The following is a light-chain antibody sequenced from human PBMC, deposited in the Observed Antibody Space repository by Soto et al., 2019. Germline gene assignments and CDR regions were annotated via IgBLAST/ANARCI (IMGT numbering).Light chain of an antibody. J-gene: IGKJ1*01. CDR3: EEYNAWPPGT. V-gene: IGKV3D-15*01. Sequence: EIVMTQCPATLSVSSGEGVTLSCSASQSVKNHLAWYQHKPGQSPRLLIYDASTRATGVPARFSAGGSGTEFTLVISSLQSEDAAVYCCEEYNAWPPGTFGQGTKGEIK. CDR2: DAS. CDR1: QSVKNH.